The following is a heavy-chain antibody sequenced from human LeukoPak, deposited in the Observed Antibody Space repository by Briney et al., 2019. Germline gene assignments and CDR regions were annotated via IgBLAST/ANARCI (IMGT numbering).Heavy chain of an antibody. D-gene: IGHD5-18*01. CDR2: ICYSGST. V-gene: IGHV4-59*01. CDR3: ARGYSYGPPVEY. J-gene: IGHJ4*02. Sequence: SETLSLTCTVSGGSISNYCWSWIRQPPGKGLELIGYICYSGSTNYNPSLKSRVTISVDTSKNQFSLKLSSVTAADTAVYYCARGYSYGPPVEYWGQGTLVTVSS. CDR1: GGSISNYC.